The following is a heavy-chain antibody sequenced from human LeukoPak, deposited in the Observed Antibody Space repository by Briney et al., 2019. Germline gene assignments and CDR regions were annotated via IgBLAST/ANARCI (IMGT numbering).Heavy chain of an antibody. J-gene: IGHJ4*02. CDR1: GGSISSGGYY. CDR2: IYYSGST. CDR3: ARWNYYGSGSSDY. D-gene: IGHD3-10*01. Sequence: SETLSLTCTVSGGSISSGGYYWSWIRQHPGKGLEWIGYIYYSGSTYYNPSLKSRVTISVDTSKNQFSLKLSSETAADTAVYYCARWNYYGSGSSDYWGQGTLVTVSS. V-gene: IGHV4-31*03.